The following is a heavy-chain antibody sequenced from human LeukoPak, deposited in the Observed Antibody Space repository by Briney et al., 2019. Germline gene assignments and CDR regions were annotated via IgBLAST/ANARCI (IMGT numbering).Heavy chain of an antibody. CDR3: ARQNDFRLDY. J-gene: IGHJ4*02. CDR2: IYPGDSDT. D-gene: IGHD3-3*01. CDR1: GYTLSSYW. Sequence: GKSLKISCKGSGYTLSSYWIGWVRQMPGKGLEWMGIIYPGDSDTRYSPSLQGQVTISVDTSIGTAYLQWSSLKASDTAIYYCARQNDFRLDYWGQGTLVTVSS. V-gene: IGHV5-51*01.